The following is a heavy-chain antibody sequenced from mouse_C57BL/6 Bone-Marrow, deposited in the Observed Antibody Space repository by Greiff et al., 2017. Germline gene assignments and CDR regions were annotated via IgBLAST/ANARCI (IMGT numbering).Heavy chain of an antibody. CDR3: ARRGATDSYLDD. D-gene: IGHD1-1*01. J-gene: IGHJ2*01. CDR1: GYTFTSYW. Sequence: QVQLQQPGAELVKPGASVKLSCKASGYTFTSYWMHWVKQRPGQGLEWIGMIHPNSGSTNYNEKFKSKATLTVDKSSSTAYMQLSSLTSEDSAVYYGARRGATDSYLDDSDQGTTLTVSS. V-gene: IGHV1-64*01. CDR2: IHPNSGST.